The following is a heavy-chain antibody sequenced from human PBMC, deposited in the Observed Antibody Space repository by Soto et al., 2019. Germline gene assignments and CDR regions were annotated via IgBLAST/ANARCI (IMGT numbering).Heavy chain of an antibody. CDR3: ARDSPPFEYWAEEGSDYYGMDV. V-gene: IGHV3-33*01. Sequence: GGSLRLSCAASGFTFSSYGMHWVRQAPGKGLEWVAVIWYDGSNKYYADSVKGRFTISRDNSKNTLYLQMNSLRAEDTAVYYCARDSPPFEYWAEEGSDYYGMDVWGQGTTVTVSS. CDR2: IWYDGSNK. CDR1: GFTFSSYG. J-gene: IGHJ6*02. D-gene: IGHD2-8*02.